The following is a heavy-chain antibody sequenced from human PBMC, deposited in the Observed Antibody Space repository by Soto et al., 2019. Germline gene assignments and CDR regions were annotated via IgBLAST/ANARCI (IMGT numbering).Heavy chain of an antibody. Sequence: SETLSLTCPVSGGAISSYYWSWIRQPAGKGLEWIGRIYTSGSTNYNPSLKSRVTMSLDTSKNQFSLKLTSVTAADTALYYCARVNCSSPNCYSFSGYYGIDFWGQGTTVTVSS. D-gene: IGHD2-2*01. CDR1: GGAISSYY. V-gene: IGHV4-4*07. J-gene: IGHJ6*02. CDR3: ARVNCSSPNCYSFSGYYGIDF. CDR2: IYTSGST.